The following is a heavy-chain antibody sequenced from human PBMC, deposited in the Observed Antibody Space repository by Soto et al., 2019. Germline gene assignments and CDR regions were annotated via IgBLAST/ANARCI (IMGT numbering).Heavy chain of an antibody. CDR2: IIPILGIA. CDR1: GGTFSSYT. V-gene: IGHV1-69*04. CDR3: ARDTHYYDSSGYYNY. D-gene: IGHD3-22*01. J-gene: IGHJ4*02. Sequence: SVKVSCKASGGTFSSYTISWVRQAPGQGLEWMGRIIPILGIANYAQKFQGRVTITADKSTSTAYMELSSLRSEDTAVYYCARDTHYYDSSGYYNYWGQGTLVTVSS.